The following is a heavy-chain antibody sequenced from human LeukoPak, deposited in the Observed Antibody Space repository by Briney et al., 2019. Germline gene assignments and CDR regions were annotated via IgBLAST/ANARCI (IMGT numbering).Heavy chain of an antibody. D-gene: IGHD6-19*01. J-gene: IGHJ4*02. V-gene: IGHV3-23*01. CDR3: AKGATIGWFPFDS. CDR1: GFTFSTCA. Sequence: PGGSLRLSCAASGFTFSTCAMIWVRQAPGKGLEWVSAIGANAEATYYADSVKGRLTISRDNSKNTLFLQMSSLRADDTAVYHCAKGATIGWFPFDSWGLGTLVTVSS. CDR2: IGANAEAT.